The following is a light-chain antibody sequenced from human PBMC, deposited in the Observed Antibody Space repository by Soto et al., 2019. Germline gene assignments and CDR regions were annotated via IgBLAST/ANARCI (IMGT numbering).Light chain of an antibody. J-gene: IGKJ4*01. CDR2: AAS. Sequence: DIQMTQSPSSLSASVGDRVTITCRASQDISIYLAWYQQRPGKAPELLIYAASTLQSGVPSRFSGSGSGTDFTLTISSLQPEDVATYYCQKYNNASLTFGGGTKVEIK. CDR1: QDISIY. CDR3: QKYNNASLT. V-gene: IGKV1-27*01.